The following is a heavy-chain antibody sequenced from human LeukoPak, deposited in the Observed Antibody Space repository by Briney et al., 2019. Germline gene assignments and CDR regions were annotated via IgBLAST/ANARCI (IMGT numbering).Heavy chain of an antibody. CDR1: GFTFSNYA. CDR3: ASPYNSPV. J-gene: IGHJ6*04. V-gene: IGHV3-7*01. D-gene: IGHD1-14*01. CDR2: IKQDGSEK. Sequence: GGSLRLSCAAFGFTFSNYAMHWVRQAPGKGLEWVANIKQDGSEKYYVDSAKGRFTISRDNAKNSLYLQMNSLRAEDTAVYYCASPYNSPVWGKGTTVTISS.